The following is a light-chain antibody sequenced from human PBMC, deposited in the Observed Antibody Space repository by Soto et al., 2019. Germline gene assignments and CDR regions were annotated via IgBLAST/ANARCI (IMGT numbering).Light chain of an antibody. CDR2: GAP. Sequence: VMTQSPATLSVSPGERATLSCTASQSINSNLAWYQQRPGQAPRLLIYGAPTRATGIPARFSGSGSGTEFTLTISSLQSEDFAVYYCQQYNNWWTFGQGTKVEIK. J-gene: IGKJ1*01. V-gene: IGKV3-15*01. CDR1: QSINSN. CDR3: QQYNNWWT.